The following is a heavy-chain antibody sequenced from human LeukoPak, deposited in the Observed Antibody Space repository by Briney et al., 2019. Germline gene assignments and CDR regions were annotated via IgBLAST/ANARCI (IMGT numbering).Heavy chain of an antibody. CDR2: ISYDGSNK. CDR3: AKDKGESGYFDY. V-gene: IGHV3-30*18. CDR1: GFTFNSYG. D-gene: IGHD1-26*01. Sequence: GGSLRLSCAASGFTFNSYGMHWVRQAPGKGLEWVAVISYDGSNKYYADSVKGRFAISRDNSKNTLYLQMNSLRAEDTAVYYSAKDKGESGYFDYWGQGTLVTVSS. J-gene: IGHJ4*02.